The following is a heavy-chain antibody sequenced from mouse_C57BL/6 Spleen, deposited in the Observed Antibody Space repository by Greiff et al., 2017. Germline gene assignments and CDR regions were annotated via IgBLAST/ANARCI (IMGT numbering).Heavy chain of an antibody. CDR1: GYTFTSYW. J-gene: IGHJ1*03. CDR2: IDPSDSET. CDR3: ARKRDTTVVDWYFDV. Sequence: QVQLQQPGAELVRPGSSVKLSCKASGYTFTSYWMHWVKQRPIQGLEWIGNIDPSDSETHYNQKFKDKATLTVDKSSSTAYMQLSSLTSEDSAVYYCARKRDTTVVDWYFDVWGTGTTVTVSS. D-gene: IGHD1-1*01. V-gene: IGHV1-52*01.